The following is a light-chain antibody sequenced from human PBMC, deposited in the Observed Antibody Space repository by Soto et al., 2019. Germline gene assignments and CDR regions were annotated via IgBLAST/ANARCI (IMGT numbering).Light chain of an antibody. Sequence: QSALTQPASVSGSTGQSITISCTGTSSDVGNYNLVSWYQHHPGKAPKLMVYDVTRRPSGVSNRFSGSKSGNTASLTISGLQAEDEADYYCCSYAGSSTLVFGGGTKLTVL. CDR2: DVT. CDR3: CSYAGSSTLV. V-gene: IGLV2-23*02. CDR1: SSDVGNYNL. J-gene: IGLJ2*01.